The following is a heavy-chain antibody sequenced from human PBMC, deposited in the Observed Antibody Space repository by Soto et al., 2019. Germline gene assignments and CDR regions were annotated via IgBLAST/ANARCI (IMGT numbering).Heavy chain of an antibody. V-gene: IGHV4-59*12. Sequence: PSETLSLTCTVSGDSISNYYWTWIRQPPGKGLEWIGYIYYSGSTNYNPSLKSRVTISVDTSKNQFSLKLSSVTAADTAVYYCARDLLKGPFDYWGQGTLVTVS. CDR1: GDSISNYY. CDR3: ARDLLKGPFDY. D-gene: IGHD3-10*01. J-gene: IGHJ4*02. CDR2: IYYSGST.